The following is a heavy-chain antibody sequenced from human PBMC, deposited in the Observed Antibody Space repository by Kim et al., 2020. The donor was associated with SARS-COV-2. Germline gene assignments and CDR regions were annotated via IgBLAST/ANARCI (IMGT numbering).Heavy chain of an antibody. Sequence: TNYAQKLQGRVTMTTDTSTSTAYMELRSLRSDDTAVYYCARSMAAAGFDYWGQGTLVTVSS. D-gene: IGHD6-13*01. CDR3: ARSMAAAGFDY. J-gene: IGHJ4*02. CDR2: T. V-gene: IGHV1-18*01.